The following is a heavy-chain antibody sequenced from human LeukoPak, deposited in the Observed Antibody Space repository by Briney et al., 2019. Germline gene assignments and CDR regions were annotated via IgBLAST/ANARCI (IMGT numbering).Heavy chain of an antibody. Sequence: GGALRLLCAVSGLTFSNGWMRGASHALGRGLVGGGRIKSKTDGGTTDYAAPVKGRFTISRDDSKNTLYLQMNSLKTEDTAVYYCTTDRNWSLLWFGELEDYWGQGTLVTVSS. CDR3: TTDRNWSLLWFGELEDY. J-gene: IGHJ4*02. D-gene: IGHD3-10*01. CDR1: GLTFSNGW. V-gene: IGHV3-15*01. CDR2: IKSKTDGGTT.